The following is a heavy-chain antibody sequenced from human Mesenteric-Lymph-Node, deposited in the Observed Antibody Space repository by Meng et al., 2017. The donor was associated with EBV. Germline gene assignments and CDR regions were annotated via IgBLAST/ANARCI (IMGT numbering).Heavy chain of an antibody. CDR2: VNHGGTT. D-gene: IGHD3-16*01. CDR1: GASFSDYY. Sequence: QVKLQQWGAGLLKPSEXLSLTCAVYGASFSDYYWTWVRQPPGKGLEWIGEVNHGGTTIYNPSLESRVTISVDTSKNQFSLKVTSVTAADTAVYFCATVGSFASSIDPWGQGTLVTVSS. V-gene: IGHV4-34*02. J-gene: IGHJ5*02. CDR3: ATVGSFASSIDP.